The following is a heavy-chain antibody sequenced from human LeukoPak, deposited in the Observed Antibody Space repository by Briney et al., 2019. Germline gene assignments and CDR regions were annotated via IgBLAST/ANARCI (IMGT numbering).Heavy chain of an antibody. J-gene: IGHJ4*02. D-gene: IGHD3-10*01. CDR1: GGSISTSNYY. Sequence: SETLSLTCTVSGGSISTSNYYWGWIRQPPGKGLEWIGSIYHSGSTYYNPSLKSRVTISVDTSKNQFSLKLSSVTAADTAVYYCARVVFHYYGSGSYSNPFDYWGQGTLVTVSS. V-gene: IGHV4-39*07. CDR3: ARVVFHYYGSGSYSNPFDY. CDR2: IYHSGST.